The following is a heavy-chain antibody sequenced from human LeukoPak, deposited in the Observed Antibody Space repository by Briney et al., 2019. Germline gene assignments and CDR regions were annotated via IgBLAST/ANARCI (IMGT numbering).Heavy chain of an antibody. D-gene: IGHD4-11*01. CDR1: GFTFDDYA. J-gene: IGHJ3*02. Sequence: GRSLRLSCAASGFTFDDYAMHWVRQAPGKGLEWVSGISWNSGSIGYADSVKGRFTISRDNAKNFLYLQMNSLRAEDTALYYCAKDVVTTVTTGAFDIWGQGTMVTVSS. CDR2: ISWNSGSI. CDR3: AKDVVTTVTTGAFDI. V-gene: IGHV3-9*01.